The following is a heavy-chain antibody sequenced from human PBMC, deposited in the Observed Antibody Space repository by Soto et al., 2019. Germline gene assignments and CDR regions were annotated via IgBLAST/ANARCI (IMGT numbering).Heavy chain of an antibody. CDR3: GRVVEGATRHTDFDS. J-gene: IGHJ5*01. CDR1: GVSINNSHSF. CDR2: MYYSGGA. Sequence: PSETLSLTCAVSGVSINNSHSFWGWIRQPPGKGLEFIGSMYYSGGANYNPSPKSRVTIPLDTSKNQFSLTVNSVTAADTAIYYCGRVVEGATRHTDFDSWGQGTLVTVSS. V-gene: IGHV4-39*01. D-gene: IGHD2-15*01.